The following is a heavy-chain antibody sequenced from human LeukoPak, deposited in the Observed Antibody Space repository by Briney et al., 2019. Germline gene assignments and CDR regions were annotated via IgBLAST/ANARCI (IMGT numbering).Heavy chain of an antibody. Sequence: ASVKVSCKASGYTFATYYMHWVRQAPGQGLEWMGIINPSGGTTTYAQTFQGRVTMTRDTSTSTVYMELSSLRSEDTAVYYCARVLDYYGSGTYYLDYWGQGTLVTVSS. D-gene: IGHD3-10*01. V-gene: IGHV1-46*01. CDR2: INPSGGTT. CDR1: GYTFATYY. J-gene: IGHJ4*02. CDR3: ARVLDYYGSGTYYLDY.